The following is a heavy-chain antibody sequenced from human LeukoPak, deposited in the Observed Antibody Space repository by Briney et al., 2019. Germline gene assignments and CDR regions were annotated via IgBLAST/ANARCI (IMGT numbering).Heavy chain of an antibody. CDR2: ISSSGSTI. D-gene: IGHD5-12*01. CDR1: GFTSSSYE. CDR3: AGEVGSGYDRFDY. V-gene: IGHV3-48*03. Sequence: GGSLRLSCAASGFTSSSYEMNWVRQAPGKGLEWVSYISSSGSTIYYADSVKGRFTISRDNAKNSLYLQMNSLRAEDTAVYYCAGEVGSGYDRFDYWGQGTLVTVSS. J-gene: IGHJ4*02.